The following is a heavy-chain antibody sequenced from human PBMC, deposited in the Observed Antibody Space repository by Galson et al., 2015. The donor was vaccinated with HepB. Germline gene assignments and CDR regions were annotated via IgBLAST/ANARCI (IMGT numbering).Heavy chain of an antibody. Sequence: PALVKPTQTLTLTCTVSGFSLSNTRMGVSWIRQPPGKALEWLAHIFSNDEKSYSTSLKSRLTISKDTSKSQVVLNMTNMDPVDTATYYCARTAIVEGITIFGVVRNPGMDVWGQGTTVTVSS. D-gene: IGHD3-3*01. CDR1: GFSLSNTRMG. CDR3: ARTAIVEGITIFGVVRNPGMDV. V-gene: IGHV2-26*01. CDR2: IFSNDEK. J-gene: IGHJ6*02.